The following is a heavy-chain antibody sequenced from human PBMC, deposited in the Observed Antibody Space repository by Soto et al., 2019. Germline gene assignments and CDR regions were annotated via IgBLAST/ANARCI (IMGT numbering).Heavy chain of an antibody. D-gene: IGHD1-1*01. CDR2: IRGKADSYTT. J-gene: IGHJ3*01. Sequence: PGGSLRLSCAASGFIFTDSAFHWVRQASGKGLEWLGRIRGKADSYTTSYAASVRGRFILSRDDSENTAYLQMNNLKTEDTALYYCNREAETETTDDASDVWGQATMVTVSS. V-gene: IGHV3-73*01. CDR3: NREAETETTDDASDV. CDR1: GFIFTDSA.